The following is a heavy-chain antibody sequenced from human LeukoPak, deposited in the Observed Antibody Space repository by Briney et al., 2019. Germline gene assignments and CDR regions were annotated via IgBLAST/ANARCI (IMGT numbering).Heavy chain of an antibody. CDR3: AKPSDDSSDYVIDY. Sequence: GGSLRLSCAASGFTFSNYGMHWVRQAPGKGLEWVSFIRYDGSNKYYADSVKGRFTISRDNSKNTLYLQMNSLRAEDTAVYYCAKPSDDSSDYVIDYWGQGTLVTVSS. J-gene: IGHJ4*02. CDR1: GFTFSNYG. V-gene: IGHV3-30*02. D-gene: IGHD4-11*01. CDR2: IRYDGSNK.